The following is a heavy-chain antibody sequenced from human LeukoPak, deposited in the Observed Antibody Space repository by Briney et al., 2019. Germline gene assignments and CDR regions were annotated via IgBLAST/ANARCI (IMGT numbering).Heavy chain of an antibody. CDR3: AKALYSSDWYPFDY. V-gene: IGHV3-23*01. J-gene: IGHJ4*02. D-gene: IGHD6-19*01. CDR1: GFTFSDYE. CDR2: ISGSGGYT. Sequence: PGGSLRLSCAASGFTFSDYEMTWVRQAPGKGLEWVSVISGSGGYTHYADSVEGRFTISRDNSKKTLYLQMNSLRAEDTALYYCAKALYSSDWYPFDYWGQGTLVTVSS.